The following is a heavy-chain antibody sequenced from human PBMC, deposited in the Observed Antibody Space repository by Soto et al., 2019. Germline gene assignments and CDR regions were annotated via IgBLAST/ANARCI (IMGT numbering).Heavy chain of an antibody. CDR3: ARDRCCGSYYPANSIDL. CDR1: GGSFKSGSYS. J-gene: IGHJ5*02. CDR2: VYHTGRT. Sequence: PETLPLTCTVSGGSFKSGSYSWSWIRQPPGKGLEWIGYVYHTGRTSYNPSLKSRVSISMDTSKNQFSLNLDSVTAADTAVYYWARDRCCGSYYPANSIDLPDQAPLVS. V-gene: IGHV4-61*01. D-gene: IGHD1-26*01.